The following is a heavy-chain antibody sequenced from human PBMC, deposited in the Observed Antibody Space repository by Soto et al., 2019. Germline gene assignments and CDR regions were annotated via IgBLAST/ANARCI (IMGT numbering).Heavy chain of an antibody. D-gene: IGHD2-2*02. V-gene: IGHV1-69*01. CDR3: SRAGCSSTSCYNYYYYGMDV. Sequence: QVQLVQSGAEVKKPGSSVKVSCKASGGTFSSYAISWVRQAPGQGLEWMGGIIPIFGTANYAQKFQGRVTITAEEYTSRAYMEVSSMRREDAAVDYCSRAGCSSTSCYNYYYYGMDVWGQGTTVTVSS. J-gene: IGHJ6*02. CDR2: IIPIFGTA. CDR1: GGTFSSYA.